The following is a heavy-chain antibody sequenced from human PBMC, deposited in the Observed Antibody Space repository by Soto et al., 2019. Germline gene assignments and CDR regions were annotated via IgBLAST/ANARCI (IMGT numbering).Heavy chain of an antibody. J-gene: IGHJ3*02. Sequence: PGESLKISCKGSGYSFTSYWIGWVRQMPGKGLEWMGIIYPGDSDTRYSPSFQGQVTISADKSISTAYLQWSSLKASDTAMHYCARLWVYYYDSSGYSGGSVAFDIWGQGTMVTVSS. D-gene: IGHD3-22*01. CDR1: GYSFTSYW. V-gene: IGHV5-51*01. CDR3: ARLWVYYYDSSGYSGGSVAFDI. CDR2: IYPGDSDT.